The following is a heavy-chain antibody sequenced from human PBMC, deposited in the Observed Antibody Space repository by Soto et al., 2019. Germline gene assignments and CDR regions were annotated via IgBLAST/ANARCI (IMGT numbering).Heavy chain of an antibody. CDR3: AASIFYYGMDV. Sequence: GESLKISCNGSGYTFTNYWMGWVRQMTGKGLEWMGIIYPGDSDTKYNPSFQGQVTISADKSITTTYLQWSSLKASDTAIYYCAASIFYYGMDVCRQRTTVTVSS. CDR1: GYTFTNYW. V-gene: IGHV5-51*01. CDR2: IYPGDSDT. J-gene: IGHJ6*02.